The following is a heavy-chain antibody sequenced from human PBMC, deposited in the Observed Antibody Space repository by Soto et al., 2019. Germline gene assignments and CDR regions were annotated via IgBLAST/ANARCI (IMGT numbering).Heavy chain of an antibody. CDR3: ARDSSSSFVFDY. V-gene: IGHV3-30-3*01. Sequence: GGSLRLSCAASGFTFSSYAMHWVRQAPGKGLEWVAVISYDGSNKYYADSVKGRFTISRDNSKNTLYLQMNSLRAEDTAVYYCARDSSSSFVFDYWRQGTLVTVSS. CDR2: ISYDGSNK. D-gene: IGHD6-13*01. J-gene: IGHJ4*02. CDR1: GFTFSSYA.